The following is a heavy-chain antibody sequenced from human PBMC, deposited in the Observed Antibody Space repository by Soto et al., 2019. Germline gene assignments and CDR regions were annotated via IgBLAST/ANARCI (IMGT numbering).Heavy chain of an antibody. J-gene: IGHJ5*02. V-gene: IGHV3-21*01. CDR3: ARGFDIVVVVAATRDWFDP. D-gene: IGHD2-15*01. Sequence: GGSLRLSCAASGFTFSSYSMNWVRQAPGKGLEWVSSISSSSSYIYYADSVKGRFTISRDNAKNSLYLQMNSLRAEDTAVYYCARGFDIVVVVAATRDWFDPWGQGTLVTVSS. CDR2: ISSSSSYI. CDR1: GFTFSSYS.